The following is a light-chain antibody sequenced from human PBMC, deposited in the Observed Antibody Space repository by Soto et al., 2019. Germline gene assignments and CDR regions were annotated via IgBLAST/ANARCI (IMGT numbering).Light chain of an antibody. V-gene: IGKV3-11*01. J-gene: IGKJ2*01. CDR2: DAS. CDR3: QPRSNWPPYT. CDR1: QSVSSY. Sequence: EIVLTQSPATLSLSPGERATLSCRASQSVSSYLAWYQQKPGQAPRLLIYDASNRATGIPARFSGSGSGTDFTLTISSLEPDDFAVYYCQPRSNWPPYTFGQGTKLEIK.